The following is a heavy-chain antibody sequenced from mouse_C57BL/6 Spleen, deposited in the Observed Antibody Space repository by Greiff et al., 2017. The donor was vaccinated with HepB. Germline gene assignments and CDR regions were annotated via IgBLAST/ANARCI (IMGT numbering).Heavy chain of an antibody. CDR2: ISDGGSYT. CDR3: ARDETGTRYFDV. V-gene: IGHV5-4*01. J-gene: IGHJ1*03. CDR1: GFTFSSYA. Sequence: EVQVVESGGGLVKPGGSLKLSCAASGFTFSSYAMSWVRQTPEKRLEWVATISDGGSYTYYPDNVKGRFTISRDNAKNNLYLQMSHLKSEDTAMYYCARDETGTRYFDVWGTGTTVTVSS. D-gene: IGHD4-1*01.